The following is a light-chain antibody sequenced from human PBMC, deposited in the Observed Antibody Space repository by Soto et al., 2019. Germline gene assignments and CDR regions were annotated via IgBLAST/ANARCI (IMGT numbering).Light chain of an antibody. V-gene: IGKV3-15*01. Sequence: EIVMTQAPATLSVSPGERATLSCRASQSVSGNLAWYQQKPGQAPRLLIYGASTRATGIPARFSGSGSGTDFTLTISSLQSEYFAVYYCQQYNNWPPITFGQGTRLHIK. CDR1: QSVSGN. CDR3: QQYNNWPPIT. CDR2: GAS. J-gene: IGKJ5*01.